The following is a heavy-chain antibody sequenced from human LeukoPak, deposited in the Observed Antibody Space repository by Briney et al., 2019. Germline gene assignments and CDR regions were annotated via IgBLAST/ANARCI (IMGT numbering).Heavy chain of an antibody. J-gene: IGHJ6*03. CDR2: ISGSSSTI. V-gene: IGHV3-48*02. CDR3: ARDGLWFWELWYYYMDV. CDR1: GFTFSTYS. Sequence: GGSLRLSCAASGFTFSTYSMNWVRQAPGKGLEWVSYISGSSSTIYYADSVKGRFTISRDNAKNSLYLQMSSLRDEDTAVYYCARDGLWFWELWYYYMDVWGKGTTVTVSS. D-gene: IGHD3-10*01.